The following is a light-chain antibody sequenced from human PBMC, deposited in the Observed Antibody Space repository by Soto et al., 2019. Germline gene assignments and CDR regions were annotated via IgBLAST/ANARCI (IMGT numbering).Light chain of an antibody. CDR3: QQRSNWPPA. Sequence: ELVLTQSPATLSLSPGERATLSCRASQSVSSYLAWYQQKPGQAPRLLIYDASNSATGIPARFSGSGSGTDFTLTISSLEPEDFAVYYGQQRSNWPPAFGPGTKVDIK. CDR2: DAS. V-gene: IGKV3-11*01. J-gene: IGKJ3*01. CDR1: QSVSSY.